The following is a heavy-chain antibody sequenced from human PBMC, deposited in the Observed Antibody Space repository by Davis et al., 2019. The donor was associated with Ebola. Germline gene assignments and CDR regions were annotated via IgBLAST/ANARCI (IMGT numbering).Heavy chain of an antibody. J-gene: IGHJ5*02. CDR3: ARQRRAVVNWFDP. D-gene: IGHD6-19*01. CDR2: IYPGDSDT. Sequence: GESLKISCKGSGYSFTSYWIGWVRQMPGKGLEWMGIIYPGDSDTRYSPSFQGQVTISADESISTAYLQWSSLKASDTAMYYCARQRRAVVNWFDPWGQGTLVTVSS. CDR1: GYSFTSYW. V-gene: IGHV5-51*01.